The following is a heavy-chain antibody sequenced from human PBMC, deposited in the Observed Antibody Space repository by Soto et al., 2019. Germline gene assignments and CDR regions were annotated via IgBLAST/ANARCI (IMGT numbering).Heavy chain of an antibody. D-gene: IGHD1-1*01. Sequence: SETLSLTCAVYGGSFSGYYWSWIRQPPGKGLEWIGEINHSGSTNYNPSLKSRVTISVDTSKNQFSLKLSSVTAADTAVYYCARLESLIGIDYWGQGTLVTVSS. J-gene: IGHJ4*02. CDR2: INHSGST. CDR1: GGSFSGYY. CDR3: ARLESLIGIDY. V-gene: IGHV4-34*01.